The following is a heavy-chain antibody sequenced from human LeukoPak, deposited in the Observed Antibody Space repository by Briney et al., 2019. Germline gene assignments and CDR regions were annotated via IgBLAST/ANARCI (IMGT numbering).Heavy chain of an antibody. CDR2: INPNSGGT. CDR1: GYTFTGYY. D-gene: IGHD3-9*01. CDR3: ARDPYNEIRPYYDILTGYYTGGMDV. J-gene: IGHJ6*02. V-gene: IGHV1-2*02. Sequence: GASVKVSCKASGYTFTGYYMHWVRQAPGQGLEWMGWINPNSGGTNYAQKFQGRVTMTRDTSISTAYMELGRLRSDDTAVYYCARDPYNEIRPYYDILTGYYTGGMDVWGQGTTVTVSS.